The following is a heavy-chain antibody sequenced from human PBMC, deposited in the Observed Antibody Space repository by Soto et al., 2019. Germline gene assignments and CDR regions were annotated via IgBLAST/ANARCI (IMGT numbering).Heavy chain of an antibody. J-gene: IGHJ6*02. CDR2: ISYDGSNK. D-gene: IGHD1-26*01. CDR3: ARVFSGGYSGSYSDYYYYGMDV. CDR1: GFTFSSYA. Sequence: PGGSLRLSCAASGFTFSSYAMHWVRQAPGKGLEWVAVISYDGSNKYYADSVKGRFTISRDNSKNTLYLQMNSLRAEDTAVYYCARVFSGGYSGSYSDYYYYGMDVWGQGTTVTVSS. V-gene: IGHV3-30-3*01.